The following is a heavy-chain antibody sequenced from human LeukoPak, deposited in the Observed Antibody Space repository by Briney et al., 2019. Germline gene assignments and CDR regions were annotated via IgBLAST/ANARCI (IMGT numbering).Heavy chain of an antibody. CDR2: IDSSDSTI. J-gene: IGHJ4*02. CDR1: GFPFSVYE. V-gene: IGHV3-48*03. D-gene: IGHD6-19*01. Sequence: PAGSLRLSCAVSGFPFSVYEMNWVRQAPGKGLEWVSNIDSSDSTIYYANSVKGRFSISREHAKSSLYLQMTSLRVEDTAVYYCALLAVASDFDYWGQGALVTVSS. CDR3: ALLAVASDFDY.